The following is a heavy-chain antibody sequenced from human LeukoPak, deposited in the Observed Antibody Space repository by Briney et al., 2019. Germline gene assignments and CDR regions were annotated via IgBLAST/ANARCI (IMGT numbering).Heavy chain of an antibody. D-gene: IGHD3-10*01. J-gene: IGHJ6*03. Sequence: SETLSLTCTVSGGSISSYYWSWIRQPPGKGLEWIGYIYYSGSTNYNPSLKSRVTISVDTSKNQFSLKLSSVTAADTVVYYCARVRGGSDYYYYYMDVWGKGTTVTVSS. CDR3: ARVRGGSDYYYYYMDV. CDR2: IYYSGST. CDR1: GGSISSYY. V-gene: IGHV4-59*01.